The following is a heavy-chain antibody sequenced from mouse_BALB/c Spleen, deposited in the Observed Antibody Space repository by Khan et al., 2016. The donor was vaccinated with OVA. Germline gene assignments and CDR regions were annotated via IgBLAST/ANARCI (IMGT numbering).Heavy chain of an antibody. CDR3: ARSWAMDY. CDR2: ISNVAYSI. V-gene: IGHV5-15*02. J-gene: IGHJ4*01. Sequence: EVELVESGGGLVQPGGSRKLSCAASGFIFSDYGMAWVRQAPGKGPEWVAFISNVAYSIYYADTVTGRFTIFRENAKNTLYLEMSSLRSEDTAMYYCARSWAMDYWGQGTSVTVSS. CDR1: GFIFSDYG.